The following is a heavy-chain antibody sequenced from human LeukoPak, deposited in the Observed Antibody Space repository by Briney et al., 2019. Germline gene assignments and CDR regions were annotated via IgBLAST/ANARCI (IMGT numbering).Heavy chain of an antibody. CDR3: ARSRYYDSSGYYYSDAFDI. Sequence: GGSLRLSCAASGFTVSSNYMSWVRQAPGKGLEWVSVICSGGSTYYADSVKGRFTISRDNSKNTLYLQMNSLRAEDTAVYYCARSRYYDSSGYYYSDAFDIWGQGTMVTVSS. J-gene: IGHJ3*02. V-gene: IGHV3-53*01. D-gene: IGHD3-22*01. CDR1: GFTVSSNY. CDR2: ICSGGST.